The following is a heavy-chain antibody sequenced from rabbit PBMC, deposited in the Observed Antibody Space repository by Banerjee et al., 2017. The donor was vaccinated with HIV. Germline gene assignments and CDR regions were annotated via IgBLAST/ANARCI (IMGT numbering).Heavy chain of an antibody. Sequence: QEQLVESGGGLVQPEGSLTLSCKASGFTLSSYWMCWVRQAPGKGLEWIACIYAGSSGSTYYASWAKGRFTISKTSSTTVTLQMTSLTAADTATYFCARSPFNFWGPGTLVTVS. CDR3: ARSPFNF. CDR2: IYAGSSGST. CDR1: GFTLSSYW. V-gene: IGHV1S45*01. J-gene: IGHJ4*01.